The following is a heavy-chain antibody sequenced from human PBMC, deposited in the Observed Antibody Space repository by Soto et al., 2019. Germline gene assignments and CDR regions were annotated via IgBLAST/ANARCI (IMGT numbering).Heavy chain of an antibody. CDR2: INPTGGGT. CDR3: ARDRDIDDAFDI. D-gene: IGHD2-15*01. V-gene: IGHV1-2*04. Sequence: ASLKVSCKASGYTFTGYYTHWVRQAPGKGLEWMGWINPTGGGTKYAQKFQGWVTMTRDTSISTAYMELSRLRSDDTAVYYCARDRDIDDAFDIWGQGTMVTVSS. CDR1: GYTFTGYY. J-gene: IGHJ3*02.